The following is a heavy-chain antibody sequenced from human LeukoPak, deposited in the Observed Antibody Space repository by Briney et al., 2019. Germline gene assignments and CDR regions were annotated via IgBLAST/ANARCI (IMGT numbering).Heavy chain of an antibody. Sequence: GESLRLSCAASGFTVSSNYMSWVRQPPGKGLEWISDIYSGGSTYYADSVKGRFTISIDNSKNTLYLQMNSLRAEDTAVYYCARGGVQQWLVSGDAFDIWGQGTMVTVSS. CDR1: GFTVSSNY. J-gene: IGHJ3*02. CDR2: IYSGGST. D-gene: IGHD6-19*01. V-gene: IGHV3-53*01. CDR3: ARGGVQQWLVSGDAFDI.